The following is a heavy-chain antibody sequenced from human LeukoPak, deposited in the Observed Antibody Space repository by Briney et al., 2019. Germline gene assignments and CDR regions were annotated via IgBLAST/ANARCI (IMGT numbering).Heavy chain of an antibody. CDR2: ISAYNGDT. CDR3: ARGRGCSGGSCYSVYYYYGMDV. Sequence: ASVKVSCKTSGYTFSTYGVSWVRQAPGQGLEWMGWISAYNGDTKYAHKLQGRVTMTTDASTSTSYMELRSLRSDDSAVYYCARGRGCSGGSCYSVYYYYGMDVWGQGTTVTVSS. J-gene: IGHJ6*02. CDR1: GYTFSTYG. V-gene: IGHV1-18*01. D-gene: IGHD2-15*01.